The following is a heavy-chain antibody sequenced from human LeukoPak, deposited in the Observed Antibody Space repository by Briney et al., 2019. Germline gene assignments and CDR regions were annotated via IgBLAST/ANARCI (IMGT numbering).Heavy chain of an antibody. CDR3: ARDLYYDFWSGYYTTSDYYGMDV. J-gene: IGHJ6*02. V-gene: IGHV3-21*01. D-gene: IGHD3-3*01. CDR1: GFTFSSYS. Sequence: GGSLRFSCAASGFTFSSYSMNWVRQAPGKGLEWVSSISSSSSYIYYADSVKGRFTISRDNAKNSLYLQMNSLRAEDTAVYYCARDLYYDFWSGYYTTSDYYGMDVWGQGTTVTVSS. CDR2: ISSSSSYI.